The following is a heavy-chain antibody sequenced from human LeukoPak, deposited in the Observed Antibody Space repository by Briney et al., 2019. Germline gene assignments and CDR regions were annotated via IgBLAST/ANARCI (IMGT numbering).Heavy chain of an antibody. CDR2: IYSSGST. CDR3: ARRTVEMATIREDNWFDP. J-gene: IGHJ5*02. CDR1: GGSISNSS. V-gene: IGHV4-4*09. Sequence: SETLSLTCTVSGGSISNSSWNWLRQPPGKGLEWIGRIYSSGSTNYNPSLKGRVTISVDTSKNQFSLKLTSVTAADTAVYYCARRTVEMATIREDNWFDPWGQGTLVTVSS. D-gene: IGHD5-24*01.